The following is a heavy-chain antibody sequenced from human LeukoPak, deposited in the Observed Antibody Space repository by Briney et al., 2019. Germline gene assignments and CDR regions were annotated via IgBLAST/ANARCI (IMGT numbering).Heavy chain of an antibody. CDR1: GGSIRRYY. V-gene: IGHV4-59*01. Sequence: PSETLSLTCTVSGGSIRRYYWSWIRQPPGKGLEWIGYIYYSGSTNYNPSLKSRFTISVDTSKNQFSLTLSSVTAADTAVYYCAMGDYYDSSGYPLLYYWGQGTLVTVSS. CDR2: IYYSGST. D-gene: IGHD3-22*01. CDR3: AMGDYYDSSGYPLLYY. J-gene: IGHJ4*02.